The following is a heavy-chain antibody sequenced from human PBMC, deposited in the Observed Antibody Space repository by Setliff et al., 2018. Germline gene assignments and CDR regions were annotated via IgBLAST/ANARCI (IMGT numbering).Heavy chain of an antibody. CDR1: GGTFSSFA. CDR3: AGTDAYCAGDCSIS. CDR2: LIPFFGTT. Sequence: ASVKVSCKTSGGTFSSFAVSWVRQAPGQRPEWMGRLIPFFGTTIYAQKFQGRVTITADQSTSTVFMELNSLRSEDTATYYCAGTDAYCAGDCSISWGQGTLVTVSS. V-gene: IGHV1-69*13. D-gene: IGHD2-21*02. J-gene: IGHJ5*02.